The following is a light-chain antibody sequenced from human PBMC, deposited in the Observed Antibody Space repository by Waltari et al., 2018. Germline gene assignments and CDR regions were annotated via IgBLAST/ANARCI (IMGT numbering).Light chain of an antibody. CDR3: QQYRMTPVS. CDR2: DAS. V-gene: IGKV3-20*01. J-gene: IGKJ2*03. Sequence: EVLLTHSPGTLSLSPGDRATLSCRASESVGNLLAWYQQTPGQAPRLLIYDASTMATGIPDRFSGSGSGTEFTLTISRLEAGDFAMYYCQQYRMTPVSFGQGTKVEIK. CDR1: ESVGNL.